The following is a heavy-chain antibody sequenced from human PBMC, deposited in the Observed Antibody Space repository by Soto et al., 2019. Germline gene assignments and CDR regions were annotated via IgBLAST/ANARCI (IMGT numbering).Heavy chain of an antibody. V-gene: IGHV4-59*12. CDR3: ARGYFDVWSGNYYYYGMDV. Sequence: SETLSLTCSVSGGSISSYYWMWIRQPPGKGLDWIGDIHYSGSPNYNPSLKSRVTMSLDTSKNQVSLRVTSVTAADTATYYCARGYFDVWSGNYYYYGMDVWGQGTAVTVSS. CDR2: IHYSGSP. D-gene: IGHD3-3*01. J-gene: IGHJ6*02. CDR1: GGSISSYY.